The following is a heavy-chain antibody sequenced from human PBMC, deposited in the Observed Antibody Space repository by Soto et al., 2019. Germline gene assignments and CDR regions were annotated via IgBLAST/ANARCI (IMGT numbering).Heavy chain of an antibody. CDR1: GFSFSSYV. V-gene: IGHV3-23*01. Sequence: VGSLRLSFAASGFSFSSYVVSWVRQAPGKGLEWVSSISGSGGRAFYADSVKGRFTISRDKSRNTLHLQMNNLRAEDTAVYYCAKDHSSVRHYYXWGQATPVTVSX. D-gene: IGHD1-26*01. CDR2: ISGSGGRA. CDR3: AKDHSSVRHYYX. J-gene: IGHJ4*02.